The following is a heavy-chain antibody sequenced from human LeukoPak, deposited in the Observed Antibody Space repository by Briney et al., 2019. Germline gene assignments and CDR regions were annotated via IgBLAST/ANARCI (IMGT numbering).Heavy chain of an antibody. CDR2: LYPGDSDT. Sequence: RGESLQISCQASGSSFTHYWIGWVRQMPEKGLEWMGILYPGDSDTRYSPSFQGQVTFSADKSTSTAYLQWSSLKASDTAMYYCARGGDCSSITCANWFDPWGQGTLVTVSS. V-gene: IGHV5-51*01. CDR3: ARGGDCSSITCANWFDP. D-gene: IGHD2-2*01. CDR1: GSSFTHYW. J-gene: IGHJ5*02.